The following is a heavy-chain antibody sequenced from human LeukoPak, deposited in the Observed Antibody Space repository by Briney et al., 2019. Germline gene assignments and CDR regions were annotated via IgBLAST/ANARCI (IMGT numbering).Heavy chain of an antibody. CDR1: GYTFTSYG. D-gene: IGHD5-24*01. J-gene: IGHJ3*02. V-gene: IGHV1-18*01. CDR2: INPSGGST. CDR3: ARMIGMATILDAFDI. Sequence: ASVRVSCKASGYTFTSYGISWVRQAPGQGLEWMGIINPSGGSTSYAQKLQGRVTMTTDTSTSTAYMELRSLRSDDTAVYYCARMIGMATILDAFDIWGQGTMVTVSS.